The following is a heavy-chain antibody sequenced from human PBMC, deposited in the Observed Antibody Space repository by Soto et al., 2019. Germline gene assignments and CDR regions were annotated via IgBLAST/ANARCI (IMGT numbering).Heavy chain of an antibody. Sequence: AASVKVSCTASGGTFSSYAISWVRQAPGQGLEWMGGIIPMFGTANYAQKFQGRVTITADESTSTAYMELSSLRSEDTAVYYCARVSDHRYSSSWYEAFDIWGQGTMVTASS. CDR2: IIPMFGTA. D-gene: IGHD6-13*01. CDR1: GGTFSSYA. V-gene: IGHV1-69*13. J-gene: IGHJ3*02. CDR3: ARVSDHRYSSSWYEAFDI.